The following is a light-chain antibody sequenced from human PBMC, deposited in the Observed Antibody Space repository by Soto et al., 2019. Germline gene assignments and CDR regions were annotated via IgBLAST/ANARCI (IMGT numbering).Light chain of an antibody. CDR2: RDS. J-gene: IGLJ2*01. Sequence: SYELTQPLSVSVALGQTARITCGGNNIGSKNVHWYQQKPGQAPVLVIYRDSNRPSGIPERFSGSNSGNTATLTISRAQAGDEADYYCQGWDSSTEFGGGTKLTVL. CDR3: QGWDSSTE. V-gene: IGLV3-9*01. CDR1: NIGSKN.